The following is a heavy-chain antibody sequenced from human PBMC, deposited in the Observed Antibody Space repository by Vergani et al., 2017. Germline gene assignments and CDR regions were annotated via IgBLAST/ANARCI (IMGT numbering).Heavy chain of an antibody. J-gene: IGHJ6*02. CDR1: GVSIKSRSYY. Sequence: QLQLQESGPGLVKPSETLSLTCAVSGVSIKSRSYYWGWIRQSPGKGLEWIGSIYDNGNTDYNPSLKSRVAISVDTSKNQVSLNLGSVTAADTAVYYCARNRAIEFAGRMHYEYDIDVWGQGTTVTVSS. V-gene: IGHV4-39*01. D-gene: IGHD3-16*01. CDR3: ARNRAIEFAGRMHYEYDIDV. CDR2: IYDNGNT.